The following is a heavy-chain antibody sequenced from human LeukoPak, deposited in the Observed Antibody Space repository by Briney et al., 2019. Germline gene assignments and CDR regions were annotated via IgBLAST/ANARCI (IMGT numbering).Heavy chain of an antibody. CDR2: INHSGST. Sequence: MPSETLSLTCAVYGGSFSGYYWSWIRQPPGKGLEWIGEINHSGSTNYNPSLKSRVTISVDTSKNQFSLKLSSVTAADTAVYYCASETSIVVVPAAIQGPSYNWFDPWGQGTLVTVSS. J-gene: IGHJ5*02. D-gene: IGHD2-2*01. CDR3: ASETSIVVVPAAIQGPSYNWFDP. V-gene: IGHV4-34*01. CDR1: GGSFSGYY.